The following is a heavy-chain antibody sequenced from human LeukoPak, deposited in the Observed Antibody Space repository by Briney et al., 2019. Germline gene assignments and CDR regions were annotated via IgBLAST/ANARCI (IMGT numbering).Heavy chain of an antibody. V-gene: IGHV1-2*02. Sequence: GASVKVSCKASGYTFTGYYMHWVRQAPGQGLEWMGWINPNSGGTNYAQKFQGRVTMTRDTSISTAYMELSRLRSDDTAVYYCARDPNTMIVGDAFDIWGQGTMVSVSS. CDR3: ARDPNTMIVGDAFDI. J-gene: IGHJ3*02. CDR2: INPNSGGT. D-gene: IGHD3-22*01. CDR1: GYTFTGYY.